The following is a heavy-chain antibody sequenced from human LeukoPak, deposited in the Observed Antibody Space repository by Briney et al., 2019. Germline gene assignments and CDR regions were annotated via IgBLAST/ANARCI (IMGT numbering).Heavy chain of an antibody. CDR2: INHSGST. V-gene: IGHV4-34*01. Sequence: PSETLSLTCAVYGGSFSGYYWSWIRQPPGKGLEWIGEINHSGSTNHNPSLKSRVTISVDTSKNQFSLHLSSVTAADTAVYYCARHYSGGPQYFDYWGQGTLVTVSS. CDR3: ARHYSGGPQYFDY. D-gene: IGHD6-19*01. J-gene: IGHJ4*02. CDR1: GGSFSGYY.